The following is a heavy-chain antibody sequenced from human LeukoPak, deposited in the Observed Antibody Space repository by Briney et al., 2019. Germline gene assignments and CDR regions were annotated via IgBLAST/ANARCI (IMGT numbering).Heavy chain of an antibody. Sequence: GGTLRLSCAASGFTFSRYGMSWVRQAPGKGLEWVSSISVSGDTYYADSVKGRFTISRDNSKTTSYMQMNSLRAEDTAVYYCAAYGSGSPPYHFDYWGQGTLVTVSP. CDR3: AAYGSGSPPYHFDY. V-gene: IGHV3-23*01. D-gene: IGHD3-10*01. CDR1: GFTFSRYG. J-gene: IGHJ4*02. CDR2: ISVSGDT.